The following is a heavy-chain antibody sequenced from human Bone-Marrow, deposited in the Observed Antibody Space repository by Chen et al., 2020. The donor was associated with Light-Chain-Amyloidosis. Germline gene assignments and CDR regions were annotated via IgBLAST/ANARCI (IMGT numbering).Heavy chain of an antibody. D-gene: IGHD3-9*01. J-gene: IGHJ3*02. CDR2: ISGRGGSR. CDR1: GFAFSSYA. V-gene: IGHV3-23*04. CDR3: AKDISYDDILPGYPADAFDI. Sequence: EVQLVESGGGLLQRGGSLRLSCAASGFAFSSYAMSWVRQAPGKGVEWGATISGRGGSRYYGASVKGRLTISRDNSKNALFLQMNSLRAEDTAVYYCAKDISYDDILPGYPADAFDIWGQGTMVTVSS.